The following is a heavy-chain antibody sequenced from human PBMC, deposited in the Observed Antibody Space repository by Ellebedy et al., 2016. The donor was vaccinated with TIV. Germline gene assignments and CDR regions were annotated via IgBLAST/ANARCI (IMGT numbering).Heavy chain of an antibody. V-gene: IGHV3-30-3*01. CDR3: AKVRYSSSAGYYYYYYMDV. CDR1: GFTFSSYA. J-gene: IGHJ6*03. CDR2: ISYDGSNK. D-gene: IGHD6-6*01. Sequence: GESLKISXAASGFTFSSYAMHWVRQAPGKGLEWVAVISYDGSNKYYADSVKGRFTISRDNSKNTLYLQMNSLRAEDTAVYYCAKVRYSSSAGYYYYYYMDVWGKGTTVTVSS.